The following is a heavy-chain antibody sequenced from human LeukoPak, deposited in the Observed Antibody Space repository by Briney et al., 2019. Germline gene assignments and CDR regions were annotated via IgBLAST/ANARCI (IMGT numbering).Heavy chain of an antibody. CDR1: GYSISSGYY. Sequence: SETLSLTCTVSGYSISSGYYWGWIRQPPGKGLEWIGSIYHSGRTYYNPSLKSRVTISVDTFKNQFSLKLSSVTAADTAVYYCARAGYGGTPRYYSYYMDVWGKGTTVTISS. CDR3: ARAGYGGTPRYYSYYMDV. J-gene: IGHJ6*03. V-gene: IGHV4-38-2*02. CDR2: IYHSGRT. D-gene: IGHD4-23*01.